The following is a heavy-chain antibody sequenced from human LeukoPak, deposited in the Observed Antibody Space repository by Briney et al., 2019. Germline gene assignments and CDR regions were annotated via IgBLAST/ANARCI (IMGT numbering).Heavy chain of an antibody. CDR3: TRENRPFCPFAF. CDR1: GGSITNTNY. CDR2: VNLQGST. J-gene: IGHJ4*02. Sequence: PSETLSLTCGVSGGSITNTNYWTWVRQPPGKGLEWVGEVNLQGSTNYNPSLMGRVAISVDTSENHISLQLTSVTAADTALYYCTRENRPFCPFAFWGQGVMATVSS. D-gene: IGHD3-3*01. V-gene: IGHV4-4*02.